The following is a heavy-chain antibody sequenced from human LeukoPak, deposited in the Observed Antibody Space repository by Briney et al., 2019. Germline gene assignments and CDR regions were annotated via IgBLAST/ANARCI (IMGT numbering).Heavy chain of an antibody. CDR1: GFALSVYE. D-gene: IGHD6-19*01. CDR3: STLTVASSFDY. J-gene: IGHJ4*02. CDR2: ISSSGGTR. V-gene: IGHV3-48*03. Sequence: GGSLRLSCAASGFALSVYEMYWVRQAPGKGLEWISYISSSGGTRYYADSVKGRFTISRDNARNSLSLQMNSLRAEDTAVYYCSTLTVASSFDYWGQGALVTVSS.